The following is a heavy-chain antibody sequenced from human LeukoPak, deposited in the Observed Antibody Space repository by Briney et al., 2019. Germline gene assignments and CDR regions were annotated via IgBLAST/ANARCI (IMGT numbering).Heavy chain of an antibody. CDR3: ARDPETYYYDSSGYYSDY. Sequence: ASVKVSCKASGYTFTSYGISWVRQAPGRGLEWMGWISAYNGNTNYAQKLQGRVTMTTDTSTSTAYMELRSLRSDDTAVYYCARDPETYYYDSSGYYSDYWGQGTLVTVSS. J-gene: IGHJ4*02. CDR2: ISAYNGNT. CDR1: GYTFTSYG. D-gene: IGHD3-22*01. V-gene: IGHV1-18*01.